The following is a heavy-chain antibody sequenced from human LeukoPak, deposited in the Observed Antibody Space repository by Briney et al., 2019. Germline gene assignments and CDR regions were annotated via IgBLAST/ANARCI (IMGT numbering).Heavy chain of an antibody. V-gene: IGHV3-30*04. J-gene: IGHJ4*02. CDR2: ISYDGSNK. CDR3: ARGYCSGGSCYSVPHPGYYFDY. CDR1: GFTFSSYA. Sequence: PGGSLRLSCAASGFTFSSYAMHWVRQAPGKGLEWVAVISYDGSNKYYADSVKGRFTISRDNSKNTLYLQMNSLRAEDTAVYYCARGYCSGGSCYSVPHPGYYFDYWGQGTLVTVSS. D-gene: IGHD2-15*01.